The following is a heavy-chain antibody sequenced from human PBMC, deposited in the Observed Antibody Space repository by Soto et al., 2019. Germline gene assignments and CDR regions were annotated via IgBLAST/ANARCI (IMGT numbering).Heavy chain of an antibody. CDR3: ARDTYGSFDY. CDR2: IYYSGST. J-gene: IGHJ4*02. V-gene: IGHV4-59*01. D-gene: IGHD4-17*01. CDR1: GGSISSYY. Sequence: PSETLSLTCTVSGGSISSYYWSWIRQPPGKGLERIGYIYYSGSTNYNPSLKSRVTISVDTSKNQFSLKLSSVTAADTAVYYCARDTYGSFDYWGQGTLVTVSS.